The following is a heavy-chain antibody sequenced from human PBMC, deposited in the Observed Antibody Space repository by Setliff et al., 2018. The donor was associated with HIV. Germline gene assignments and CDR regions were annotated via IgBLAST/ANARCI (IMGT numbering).Heavy chain of an antibody. J-gene: IGHJ4*02. CDR1: GGSISSSSNY. CDR3: ARVPFTTGFDY. D-gene: IGHD3-3*01. CDR2: IYSSGST. V-gene: IGHV4-39*02. Sequence: SETLSLTCTVSGGSISSSSNYWGWIRQPPGKGLEGIGNIYSSGSTYYNPSLRSRVTISVDTSKNHFSLKLSSVTAADTAVFYCARVPFTTGFDYWGQGILVTVSS.